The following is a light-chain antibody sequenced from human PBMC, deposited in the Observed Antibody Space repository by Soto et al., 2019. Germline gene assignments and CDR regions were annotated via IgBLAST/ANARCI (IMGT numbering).Light chain of an antibody. V-gene: IGLV2-14*03. J-gene: IGLJ2*01. Sequence: QSALTQPASMSGSPGQSITISCTGTSRDVGGYSYVSWYQQHPGKAPKLMIYDVNNRPSGVSDRFSGSKSGNTASLTISGLQAEDESDYYCSSFTSYSTLVFGGGTKVTVL. CDR3: SSFTSYSTLV. CDR1: SRDVGGYSY. CDR2: DVN.